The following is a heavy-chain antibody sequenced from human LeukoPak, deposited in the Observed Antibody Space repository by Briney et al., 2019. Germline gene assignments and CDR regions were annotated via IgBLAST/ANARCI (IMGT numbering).Heavy chain of an antibody. J-gene: IGHJ3*02. D-gene: IGHD5-24*01. Sequence: SETLSLTCAVYGGSFSGYYWSWIRQPPGKGLEWIGEISHSGNINYNPSLKNRVTISVDTSKNQFSLKLSSMTAADTAVYYCAVEMVASDIWGQGTMVTVSS. CDR3: AVEMVASDI. CDR2: ISHSGNI. V-gene: IGHV4-34*01. CDR1: GGSFSGYY.